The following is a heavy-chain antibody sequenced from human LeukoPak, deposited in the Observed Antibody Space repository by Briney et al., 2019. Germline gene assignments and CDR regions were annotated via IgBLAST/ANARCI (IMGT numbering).Heavy chain of an antibody. CDR3: ARHSGSGWSTFDC. J-gene: IGHJ4*02. Sequence: SETLSLTCTVSGGSISSSSYYWGWIRQPPGKGLEWIGSIYYSGSTYYNPSLKSRVTVSVDTSKKQLSLKVSSVTAADTAVYYCARHSGSGWSTFDCWGQGTLVTVSS. CDR1: GGSISSSSYY. V-gene: IGHV4-39*01. D-gene: IGHD6-19*01. CDR2: IYYSGST.